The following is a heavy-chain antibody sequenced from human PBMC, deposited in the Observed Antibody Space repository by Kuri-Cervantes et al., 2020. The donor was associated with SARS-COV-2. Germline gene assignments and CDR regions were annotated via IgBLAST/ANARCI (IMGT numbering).Heavy chain of an antibody. V-gene: IGHV3-23*01. Sequence: GESMKISCAASRFTFNNYDLIWVRQAPGKGLERVSSISTSGGDTNYADSLKGRFTISRDNSKNTLYLQMNSLRVEDTAVYYCASVSTMGVSLNWGQGTLVTVSS. CDR1: RFTFNNYD. CDR3: ASVSTMGVSLN. CDR2: ISTSGGDT. D-gene: IGHD5-24*01. J-gene: IGHJ4*02.